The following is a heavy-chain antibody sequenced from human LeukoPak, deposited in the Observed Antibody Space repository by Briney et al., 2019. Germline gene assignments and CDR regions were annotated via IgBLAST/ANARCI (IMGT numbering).Heavy chain of an antibody. J-gene: IGHJ4*02. CDR1: GYTFTSYD. Sequence: TSVKVSCKASGYTFTSYDINWVRQATGQGLEWMGWINPNSDNTGYPQKFQGRVTITWNTSISTTYMELSSLRSEDTAVYYCAKDDYDFWSGSLYHFDYWGQGTLVTVSS. D-gene: IGHD3-3*01. V-gene: IGHV1-8*03. CDR3: AKDDYDFWSGSLYHFDY. CDR2: INPNSDNT.